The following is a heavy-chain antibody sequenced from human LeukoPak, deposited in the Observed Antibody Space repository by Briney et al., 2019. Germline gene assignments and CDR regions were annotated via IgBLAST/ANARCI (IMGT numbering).Heavy chain of an antibody. V-gene: IGHV3-21*03. Sequence: GGSLRLSCAASGFTFSNAWMSWVRQAPGKGLEWVSSITSSSNYIYYADSVKGRFTISRDNAKNSLYLQMNSLRAEDTTVYYCARDCWDYGSGSYCGIDYWGQGTLVTVSS. J-gene: IGHJ4*02. CDR2: ITSSSNYI. CDR1: GFTFSNAW. D-gene: IGHD3-10*01. CDR3: ARDCWDYGSGSYCGIDY.